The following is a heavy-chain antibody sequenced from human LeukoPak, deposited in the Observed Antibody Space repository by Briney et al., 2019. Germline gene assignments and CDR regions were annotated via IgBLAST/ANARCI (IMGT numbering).Heavy chain of an antibody. V-gene: IGHV4-59*10. J-gene: IGHJ4*02. CDR2: IYTSGST. Sequence: PSETLSLTCAVYGGSFSGYYWSWIRQPPGKGLEWIGRIYTSGSTNYNPSLKSRVTISVDTSKNQFSLNLTSVTAADTAVYYCARADWNVRFFDYWGQGTLVSVSS. CDR1: GGSFSGYY. D-gene: IGHD1-1*01. CDR3: ARADWNVRFFDY.